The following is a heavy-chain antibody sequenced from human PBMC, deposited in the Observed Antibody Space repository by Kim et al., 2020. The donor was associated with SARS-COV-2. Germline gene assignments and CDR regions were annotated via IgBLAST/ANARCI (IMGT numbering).Heavy chain of an antibody. CDR1: GFTFDDYA. Sequence: GGSLRLSCAASGFTFDDYAMHWVRQAPGKGLEWVSLISGDGGSTYYADSVKGRFTISRDNSKNSLYLQMNSLRTEDTALYYCAKDTGYGGPYYYYYGMDVWGQGTTVTVSS. CDR2: ISGDGGST. J-gene: IGHJ6*02. D-gene: IGHD3-16*01. V-gene: IGHV3-43*02. CDR3: AKDTGYGGPYYYYYGMDV.